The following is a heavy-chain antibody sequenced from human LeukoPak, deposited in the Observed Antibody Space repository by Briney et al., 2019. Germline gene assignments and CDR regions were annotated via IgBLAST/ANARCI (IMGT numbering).Heavy chain of an antibody. CDR2: ISSSGSTI. Sequence: PGGSLRLSCAASGFTFSSYEMNWVRQAPGKGLEWVSYISSSGSTIYYADSVKGRFTISRDNAKNSLYLQMNSLRAEDTAVYYCAREPSGYDTPQFDYWGQGTLVTVSS. V-gene: IGHV3-48*03. J-gene: IGHJ4*02. CDR1: GFTFSSYE. CDR3: AREPSGYDTPQFDY. D-gene: IGHD5-12*01.